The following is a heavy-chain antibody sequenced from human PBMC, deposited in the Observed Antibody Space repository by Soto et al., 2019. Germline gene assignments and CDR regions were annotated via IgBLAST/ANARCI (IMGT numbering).Heavy chain of an antibody. Sequence: QITLKESGPTLVKPTQTLTLTCTFSGFSLSTSGVGVGWIRQPPGKALEWLALIYWDDDKRYSPSPKSRLTITKDTSKNQVVLTMTNMDPVDTATYYCAHSHLFMTTVDWFDPWGQGTLVTVSS. CDR3: AHSHLFMTTVDWFDP. J-gene: IGHJ5*02. CDR2: IYWDDDK. D-gene: IGHD4-17*01. V-gene: IGHV2-5*02. CDR1: GFSLSTSGVG.